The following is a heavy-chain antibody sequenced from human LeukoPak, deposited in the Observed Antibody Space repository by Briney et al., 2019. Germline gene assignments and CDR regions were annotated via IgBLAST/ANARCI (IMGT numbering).Heavy chain of an antibody. Sequence: ASVKVSCKASGYTFTGYYMHWVRQAPGQGLEWMGWINPNSGGTNYAQKFQGRVTITTDESTSTAYMELSSLRSEDTAVYYCARGRDDYGDYVGNYYYYYYMDVWGKGTTVTVSS. J-gene: IGHJ6*03. V-gene: IGHV1-2*02. CDR2: INPNSGGT. CDR1: GYTFTGYY. D-gene: IGHD4-17*01. CDR3: ARGRDDYGDYVGNYYYYYYMDV.